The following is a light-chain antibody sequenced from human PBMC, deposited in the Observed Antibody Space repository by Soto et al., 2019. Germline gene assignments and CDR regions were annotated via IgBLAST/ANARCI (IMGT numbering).Light chain of an antibody. CDR3: MQALQPPPT. J-gene: IGKJ5*01. V-gene: IGKV2-28*01. CDR1: RSLLHSNGYNY. CDR2: LAS. Sequence: DIVMTQSPLSLPVTPGEPASISCRSSRSLLHSNGYNYLDWYQQKPGQSPQLLIFLASYRASGVPDRFSGSGSGTDFTLKISRVEADDVGLYYCMQALQPPPTFGQGTRLEIK.